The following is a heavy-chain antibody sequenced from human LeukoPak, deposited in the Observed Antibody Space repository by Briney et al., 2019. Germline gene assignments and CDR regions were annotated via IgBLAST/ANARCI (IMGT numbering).Heavy chain of an antibody. D-gene: IGHD6-19*01. CDR2: ISGSGGDT. Sequence: GGSLRLSCAASGFTFRSYAIYWVHQAPGKGLEWVSGISGSGGDTYFADSVKGRFTISRDNSKNTVFLQMDSLRAEDTAVYYCATTTAGYSSGRYPGWPIDYWGQGTLVTVSS. J-gene: IGHJ4*02. CDR1: GFTFRSYA. CDR3: ATTTAGYSSGRYPGWPIDY. V-gene: IGHV3-23*01.